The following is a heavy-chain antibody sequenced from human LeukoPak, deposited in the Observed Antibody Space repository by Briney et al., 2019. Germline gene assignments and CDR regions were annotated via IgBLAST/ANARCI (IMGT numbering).Heavy chain of an antibody. CDR3: ARGGCSSTSCWTYYYYYMDV. D-gene: IGHD2-2*01. Sequence: PPETLSLTCTDSRGSISSSNYYWGWIRQPPGKGLEWIGSIHNSGSTYNKPPLKSRVTISVDTAKNQFSLKLSSVTAADTAVYYCARGGCSSTSCWTYYYYYMDVWGKGTTVTISS. CDR2: IHNSGST. V-gene: IGHV4-39*07. CDR1: RGSISSSNYY. J-gene: IGHJ6*03.